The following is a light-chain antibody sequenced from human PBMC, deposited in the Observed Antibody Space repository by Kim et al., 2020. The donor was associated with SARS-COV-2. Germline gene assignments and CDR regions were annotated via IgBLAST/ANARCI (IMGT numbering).Light chain of an antibody. CDR3: QQSNDWPPLT. V-gene: IGKV3-15*01. CDR1: KNIKSR. CDR2: DAT. Sequence: YPREIAHLSRRASKNIKSRLVWYQHKPGQAPRLLIYDATTRATGVPARFIGSGSETDFTLTISSLQSEDFAVYYCQQSNDWPPLTFGQGTKVDIK. J-gene: IGKJ1*01.